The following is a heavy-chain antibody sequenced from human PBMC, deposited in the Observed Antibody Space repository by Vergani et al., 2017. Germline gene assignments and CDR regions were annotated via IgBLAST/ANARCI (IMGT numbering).Heavy chain of an antibody. CDR1: GFTFSRHA. D-gene: IGHD5-24*01. CDR3: GGGNENYN. V-gene: IGHV3-23*01. CDR2: IKNTGDST. Sequence: EVQLLQSEGAVVQPGGCLRLSCVASGFTFSRHAMSWVRQGNGQGLEWVSSIKNTGDSTHYADSVKGRFTKSRDNSKNTLYLQMHSLRVEYTAVYYCGGGNENYNWGQGTLVTVSS. J-gene: IGHJ4*02.